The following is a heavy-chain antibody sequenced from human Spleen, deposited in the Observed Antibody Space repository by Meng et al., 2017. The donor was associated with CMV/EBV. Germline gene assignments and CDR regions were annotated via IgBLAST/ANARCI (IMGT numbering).Heavy chain of an antibody. V-gene: IGHV1-8*02. Sequence: ASVKVSCKASGHTFTSYDIKWVRQATGQGLEWMGWMHPNSDNTGYVQKFQGRVTMTRNSPISTAYMELSSLRSEDTAVYYCAREDLVPAAMTHGESITYLYYGMDVWGQGTTVTVSS. J-gene: IGHJ6*02. CDR2: MHPNSDNT. D-gene: IGHD2-2*01. CDR1: GHTFTSYD. CDR3: AREDLVPAAMTHGESITYLYYGMDV.